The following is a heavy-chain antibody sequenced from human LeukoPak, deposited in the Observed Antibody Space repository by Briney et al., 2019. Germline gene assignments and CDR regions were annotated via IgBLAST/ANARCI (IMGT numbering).Heavy chain of an antibody. CDR2: IYPGDSDT. CDR1: GYSFTSYW. D-gene: IGHD3-3*01. Sequence: GESLRISCKGSGYSFTSYWIGWVRQMPGKGLEWMGIIYPGDSDTRYSPSFQGQVTISADKSISTAYLQWSSLKASDTAMYYCARRGDCWSGYRSYYVDYWGQGTLVTVSS. J-gene: IGHJ4*02. CDR3: ARRGDCWSGYRSYYVDY. V-gene: IGHV5-51*01.